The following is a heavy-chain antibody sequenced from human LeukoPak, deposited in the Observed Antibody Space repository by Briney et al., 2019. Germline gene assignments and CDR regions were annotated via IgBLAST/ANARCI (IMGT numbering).Heavy chain of an antibody. V-gene: IGHV4-34*01. Sequence: SETLSLTCAVYGGSFSGYYWSWIRQPPGKGLEWIGEISHSGSTNYNPSLKSRVTISVDTSKNQFSLKLSSVTAADTAVYYCARHDGYNYLDYWGQGTLVTVSS. J-gene: IGHJ4*02. CDR3: ARHDGYNYLDY. CDR1: GGSFSGYY. CDR2: ISHSGST. D-gene: IGHD5-24*01.